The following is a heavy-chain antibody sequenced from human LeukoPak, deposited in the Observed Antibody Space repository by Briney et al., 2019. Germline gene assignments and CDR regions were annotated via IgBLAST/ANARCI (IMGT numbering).Heavy chain of an antibody. CDR3: ARDLYPYGSGSPETNI. V-gene: IGHV3-30*04. Sequence: GGSLRLSCAASGFTFSSYAMHWVRQAPGKGLEWVAVISYDGSNKYYADSVKGRFTISRDNSKNTLYLQMNSLRAEDTAVYYCARDLYPYGSGSPETNIWGQGTLVTVSS. CDR2: ISYDGSNK. J-gene: IGHJ4*02. CDR1: GFTFSSYA. D-gene: IGHD3-10*01.